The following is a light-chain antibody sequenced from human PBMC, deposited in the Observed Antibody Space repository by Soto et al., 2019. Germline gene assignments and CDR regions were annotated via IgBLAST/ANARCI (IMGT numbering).Light chain of an antibody. V-gene: IGKV1-5*01. CDR1: QSISNW. J-gene: IGKJ1*01. CDR2: DAS. Sequence: DIQMTQSPSTLSASVGDRVTITCRASQSISNWLAWYQQKPGKAPKLLIYDASSLESGVPSRFSGSGSGTEFTLTISSLQPDDFATYYCQQYSSYSTWTFGQGTKVEIK. CDR3: QQYSSYSTWT.